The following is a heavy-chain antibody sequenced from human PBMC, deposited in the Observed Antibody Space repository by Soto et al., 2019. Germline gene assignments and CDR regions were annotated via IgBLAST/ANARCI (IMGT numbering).Heavy chain of an antibody. D-gene: IGHD4-17*01. CDR3: ARRLANTVTTYSWFDP. Sequence: SETLSLTCAVSGYSISSGYYWGWVRQPPGKGLEWIGSVYRGGSTSYNPSLKSRVTISVDTSKDQFSLSLTSVTAADTAVYSCARRLANTVTTYSWFDPWGQGTLVTVSS. CDR2: VYRGGST. V-gene: IGHV4-38-2*01. CDR1: GYSISSGYY. J-gene: IGHJ5*02.